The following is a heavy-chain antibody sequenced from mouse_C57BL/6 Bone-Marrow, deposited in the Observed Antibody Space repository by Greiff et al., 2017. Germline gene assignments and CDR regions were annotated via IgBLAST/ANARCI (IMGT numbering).Heavy chain of an antibody. V-gene: IGHV5-4*01. Sequence: EVKLVESGGGLVKPGGSLKLSCAASGFTFSSYAMSWVRQTPEKRLEWVATISDGGSYTYYPDNVKGRFPISRDNAKNNLYLHMSHLKSEDTAMXYYERDRAATMVTRGACYYFDYWGQGTTLTVSS. CDR3: ERDRAATMVTRGACYYFDY. CDR1: GFTFSSYA. D-gene: IGHD2-2*01. J-gene: IGHJ2*01. CDR2: ISDGGSYT.